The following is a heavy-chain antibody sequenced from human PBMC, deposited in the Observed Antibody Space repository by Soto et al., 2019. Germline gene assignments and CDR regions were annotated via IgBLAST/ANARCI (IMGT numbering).Heavy chain of an antibody. CDR2: INSDGSST. V-gene: IGHV3-74*01. Sequence: EVQLVESGGGLVQPGGSLRLSCAASGFTFSSYWMHWVRQAPGKGLVWVSRINSDGSSTSYADSVKGRFTISRDNAKNTLYLQMNSLRAEDTAVYYCASRYCSGGSCYSDYWGQGTLVTVSS. CDR1: GFTFSSYW. CDR3: ASRYCSGGSCYSDY. J-gene: IGHJ4*02. D-gene: IGHD2-15*01.